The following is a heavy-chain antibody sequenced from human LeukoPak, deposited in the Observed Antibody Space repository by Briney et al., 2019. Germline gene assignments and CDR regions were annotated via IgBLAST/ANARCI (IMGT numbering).Heavy chain of an antibody. CDR3: ARSESYGSGSYYNPNYYYYMDV. J-gene: IGHJ6*03. V-gene: IGHV4-59*01. CDR2: IYYSGST. D-gene: IGHD3-10*01. CDR1: GGSISSYY. Sequence: SETLSLTCTVSGGSISSYYWSWIRQPPGKGLEWIGYIYYSGSTNYNPSLKSRVTISVDTSKNQFSLKLSSVTAADTAVYYCARSESYGSGSYYNPNYYYYMDVWGKGTTVTVSS.